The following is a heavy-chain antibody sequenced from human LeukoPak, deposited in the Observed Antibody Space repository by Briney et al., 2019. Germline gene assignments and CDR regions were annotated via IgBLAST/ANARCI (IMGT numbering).Heavy chain of an antibody. Sequence: GGSLRLSCAASGFTFSSYAMSWVRQAPGKGLEWVSAISGSGGSTYYADSVKGRFTISRDNSKNTLYLQMNSLRAEDTAVYYCAKDPHKRLTQYYDFWSGFAYYFDYRGQGTLVTVSS. CDR2: ISGSGGST. V-gene: IGHV3-23*01. CDR3: AKDPHKRLTQYYDFWSGFAYYFDY. CDR1: GFTFSSYA. J-gene: IGHJ4*02. D-gene: IGHD3-3*01.